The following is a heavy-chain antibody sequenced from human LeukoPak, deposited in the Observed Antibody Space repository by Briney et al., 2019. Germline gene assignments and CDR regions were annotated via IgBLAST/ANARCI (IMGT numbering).Heavy chain of an antibody. CDR3: ARHVDDYSNFDY. V-gene: IGHV4-59*08. J-gene: IGHJ4*02. D-gene: IGHD4-11*01. Sequence: SETLSLTCTVSGGSISSYYWSWIRQPPGKGLEWIGYIYYSGSTNYNPSLKSRATISVDTSKNQFSLKLSSVTAADTAVCYCARHVDDYSNFDYWGQGTLVTVSS. CDR1: GGSISSYY. CDR2: IYYSGST.